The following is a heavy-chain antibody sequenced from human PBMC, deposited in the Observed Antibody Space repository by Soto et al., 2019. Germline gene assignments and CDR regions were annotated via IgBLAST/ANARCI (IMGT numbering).Heavy chain of an antibody. CDR1: GFTFSGSA. J-gene: IGHJ6*02. V-gene: IGHV3-73*01. CDR2: IRSKANSYAT. CDR3: TLTTNSDYSNYGVDV. Sequence: EVQLVESGGGLVQPGGSLKLSCAASGFTFSGSAMHWVRQASGKGLEWVGRIRSKANSYATAYAASVKGRFTISRDDSKNTAYLQMNSLKTEDTAVYYCTLTTNSDYSNYGVDVWGQGTTVTVSS. D-gene: IGHD4-4*01.